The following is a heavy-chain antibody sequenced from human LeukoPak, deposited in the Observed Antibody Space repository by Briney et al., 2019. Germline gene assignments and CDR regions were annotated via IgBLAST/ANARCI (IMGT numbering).Heavy chain of an antibody. CDR3: ARDGRLYCGGDCYSLREGYYYGMDV. Sequence: GGSLRLSCAASGFTFSNYWIHWVRQAPRKGLVWVSRIDNAGSITTYADSVKGRFTISRDNSKNTLYLQMNSLRAEDTAVYYCARDGRLYCGGDCYSLREGYYYGMDVWGQGTTVTVSS. D-gene: IGHD2-21*02. V-gene: IGHV3-74*03. J-gene: IGHJ6*02. CDR2: IDNAGSIT. CDR1: GFTFSNYW.